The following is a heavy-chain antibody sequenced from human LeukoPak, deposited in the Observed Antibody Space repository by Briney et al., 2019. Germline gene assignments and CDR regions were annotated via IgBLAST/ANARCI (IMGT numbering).Heavy chain of an antibody. D-gene: IGHD2-2*01. CDR1: GGSISSYY. Sequence: SETLSLTCTVSGGSISSYYWSWIRQPPGKGLEWIGYIYYSGNTNYNPSLKSRVTISVDTSKNQFSLKLSSVTAADTAVYYCARQILSSSRWFDPWGQGTLVTVSS. CDR3: ARQILSSSRWFDP. J-gene: IGHJ5*02. V-gene: IGHV4-59*08. CDR2: IYYSGNT.